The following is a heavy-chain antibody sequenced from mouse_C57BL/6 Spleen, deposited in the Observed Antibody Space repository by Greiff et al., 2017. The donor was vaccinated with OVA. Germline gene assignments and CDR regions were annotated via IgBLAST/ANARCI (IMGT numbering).Heavy chain of an antibody. Sequence: QVQLQQPGAELVRPGTSVKLSCKASGYTFTSYWMHWVKQRPGQGLEWIGVIDPSDSYTNYNQKFKGKATLTVDTSSSTAYMQLSSLTSEDSAVYYCALSANYFDYWGQGTTLTVSS. J-gene: IGHJ2*01. CDR1: GYTFTSYW. CDR2: IDPSDSYT. D-gene: IGHD6-1*01. V-gene: IGHV1-59*01. CDR3: ALSANYFDY.